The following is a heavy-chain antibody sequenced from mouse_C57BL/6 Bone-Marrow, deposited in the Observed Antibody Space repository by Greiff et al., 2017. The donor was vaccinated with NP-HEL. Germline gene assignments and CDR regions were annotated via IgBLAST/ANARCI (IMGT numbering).Heavy chain of an antibody. Sequence: EVQVEQSGGGLVQPGGSLSLSCAASGFTFTDYYMSWVRQPPGQALEWLGFISNKANGYTTEYSASVKGRFTISRDNSQSILYLQMNALRAEDSATYYCARSPSFDYWGQGTLVTVSA. CDR2: ISNKANGYTT. CDR1: GFTFTDYY. V-gene: IGHV7-3*01. J-gene: IGHJ3*01. CDR3: ARSPSFDY.